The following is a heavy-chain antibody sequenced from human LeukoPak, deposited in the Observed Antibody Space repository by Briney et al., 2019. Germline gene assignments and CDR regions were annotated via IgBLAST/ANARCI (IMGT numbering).Heavy chain of an antibody. V-gene: IGHV4-34*01. Sequence: SETLSLTCAVYGGSFSGYYWSWIRQPPGKGLEWIGEINHSGSTNYNPSPKSRVTISVDTSKNQFSLKLSSVTAADTAVYYCARVYYDFWSGYSGWGQGTLVTVSS. CDR3: ARVYYDFWSGYSG. D-gene: IGHD3-3*01. CDR1: GGSFSGYY. CDR2: INHSGST. J-gene: IGHJ4*02.